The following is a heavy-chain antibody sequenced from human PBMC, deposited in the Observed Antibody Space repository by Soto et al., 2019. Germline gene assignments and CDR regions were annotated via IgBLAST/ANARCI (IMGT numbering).Heavy chain of an antibody. CDR1: GFTFSDYY. J-gene: IGHJ4*02. Sequence: PGGSLRLSCAASGFTFSDYYMSWIRQAPGKGLEWVSYISSSGSTIYYADSVKGRFTISRDNAKNSLYLQMNSLRAEDTAVHYCARDVRKEMATITFDYWGQGTLVTVSS. V-gene: IGHV3-11*01. D-gene: IGHD5-12*01. CDR2: ISSSGSTI. CDR3: ARDVRKEMATITFDY.